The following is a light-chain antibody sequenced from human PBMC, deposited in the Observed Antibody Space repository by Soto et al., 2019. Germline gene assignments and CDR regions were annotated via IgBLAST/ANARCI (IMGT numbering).Light chain of an antibody. V-gene: IGLV1-44*01. J-gene: IGLJ2*01. CDR2: SNN. CDR1: SSNIGSNT. CDR3: AAWDDSLNGPVV. Sequence: QLVLTQPPSASGTPGQRVIISCSGSSSNIGSNTVKWYQQLPGTAPKLLIYSNNQRPSGVPDRFSGSKSGTSASLAISGLQSEDEADYYCAAWDDSLNGPVVFGGGTKLTVL.